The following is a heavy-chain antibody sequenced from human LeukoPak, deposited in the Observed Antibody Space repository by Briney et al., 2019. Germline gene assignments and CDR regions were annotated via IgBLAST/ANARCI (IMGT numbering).Heavy chain of an antibody. CDR1: GFTFSRLW. V-gene: IGHV3-7*03. Sequence: GGSLRLSCAASGFTFSRLWMTWVGQAPGKGLEGVANIKHDGSEKNYVDSVKGRFTISRDNAKNSLYLQMNSLRAEDTAVYYCATPLDYYDRSDSHQGGDWGQGTLVTVSS. J-gene: IGHJ4*02. CDR2: IKHDGSEK. D-gene: IGHD3-22*01. CDR3: ATPLDYYDRSDSHQGGD.